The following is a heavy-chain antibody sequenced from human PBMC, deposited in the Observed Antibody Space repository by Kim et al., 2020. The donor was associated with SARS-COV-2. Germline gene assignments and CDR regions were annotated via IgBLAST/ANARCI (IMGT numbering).Heavy chain of an antibody. CDR1: GGSFSGYY. J-gene: IGHJ4*02. CDR2: INHSGST. V-gene: IGHV4-34*01. D-gene: IGHD5-18*01. Sequence: SETLSLTCAVYGGSFSGYYWSWIRQPPGKGLEWIGEINHSGSTNYNPSLKSRVTISVDTSKNQFSLKLSSVTAADTAVYYCVRGLRIQLWLLEVGFDYWGQGTLVTVSS. CDR3: VRGLRIQLWLLEVGFDY.